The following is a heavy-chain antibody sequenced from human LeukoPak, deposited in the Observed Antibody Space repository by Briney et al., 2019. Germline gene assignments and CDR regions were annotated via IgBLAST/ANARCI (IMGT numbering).Heavy chain of an antibody. CDR2: INHSGST. V-gene: IGHV4-34*01. Sequence: SETLSLTCAVYGGSFSGYYWSWIRQPPGKGLEWIGEINHSGSTNYNPSLKSRVTISVDTSKNQFSLKLSSVTAADTAVYYCARGTYGSGSYSVGSFSSYYYYYMDVWGKGTTVTVSS. D-gene: IGHD3-10*01. CDR3: ARGTYGSGSYSVGSFSSYYYYYMDV. CDR1: GGSFSGYY. J-gene: IGHJ6*03.